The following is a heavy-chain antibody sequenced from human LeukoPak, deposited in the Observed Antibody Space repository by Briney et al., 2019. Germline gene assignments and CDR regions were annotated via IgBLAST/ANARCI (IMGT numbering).Heavy chain of an antibody. CDR3: ARNGVADNWFDP. CDR1: GYTFTTYP. D-gene: IGHD3-3*01. V-gene: IGHV1-18*01. J-gene: IGHJ5*02. CDR2: ITTYSGNT. Sequence: ASVKVSCKASGYTFTTYPISWVRQAPGQGLEWMGRITTYSGNTNYAQKLQGRVTMTTDTSTNTAYMELRRLRSDDTAVYYCARNGVADNWFDPWGQGTLVTVSS.